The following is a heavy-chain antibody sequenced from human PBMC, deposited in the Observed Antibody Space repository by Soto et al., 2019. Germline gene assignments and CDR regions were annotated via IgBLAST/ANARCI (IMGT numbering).Heavy chain of an antibody. D-gene: IGHD3-22*01. CDR3: AREDYYDSSGYYWDDAFDI. Sequence: SETLSLTCAVSGYSISSGYYWGWIRQPPGNGLEWIGSIYHSGSTYYNPSLKSRVTISVDTSKNQFSLKLSSVTAADTAVYYCAREDYYDSSGYYWDDAFDIWGQGTMVNVSS. CDR2: IYHSGST. J-gene: IGHJ3*02. V-gene: IGHV4-38-2*01. CDR1: GYSISSGYY.